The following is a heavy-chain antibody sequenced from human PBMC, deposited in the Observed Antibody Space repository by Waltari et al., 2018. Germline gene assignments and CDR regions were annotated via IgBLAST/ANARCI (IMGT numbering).Heavy chain of an antibody. CDR2: ISAYNGNT. Sequence: QVQLVQSGAAVKKPGTSVKFSCKASGYSFNSYGISWVRQAPGPGLEWLGWISAYNGNTNYAEKQQGRVTMTTDTATSTAYMELRSLRSDDTAVYYGASSGESGYDDYLDYWGQGTLVIVSS. CDR1: GYSFNSYG. J-gene: IGHJ4*02. V-gene: IGHV1-18*01. D-gene: IGHD5-12*01. CDR3: ASSGESGYDDYLDY.